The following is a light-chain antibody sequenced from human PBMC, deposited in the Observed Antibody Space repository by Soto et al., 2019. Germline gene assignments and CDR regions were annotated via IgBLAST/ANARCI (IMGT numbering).Light chain of an antibody. CDR2: GAS. CDR3: QQYNYWPPST. CDR1: HSVSSN. Sequence: VRTRGRGTLSVSPEEGATLACRVSHSVSSNLAWSHQKPGHAPRLLIYGASTRATCIPARLSGSGSGTEVTLTISSLQYADYAAFYCQQYNYWPPSTFGQGTRLEIK. J-gene: IGKJ5*01. V-gene: IGKV3-15*01.